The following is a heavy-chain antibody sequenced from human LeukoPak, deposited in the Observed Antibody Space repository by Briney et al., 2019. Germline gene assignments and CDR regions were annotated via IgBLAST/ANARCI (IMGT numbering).Heavy chain of an antibody. D-gene: IGHD3-16*01. J-gene: IGHJ4*02. CDR2: ISGSSSYI. CDR3: ARTLWGLTLLSSDY. V-gene: IGHV3-21*04. CDR1: GFTFSGYD. Sequence: GGSLRLSCAASGFTFSGYDMNWVRQAPGKGLEWVSSISGSSSYIYYADSMKGRFTISRDNAKNTLYLQMNSLRAEDTAIYYCARTLWGLTLLSSDYWGQGTLVTVSS.